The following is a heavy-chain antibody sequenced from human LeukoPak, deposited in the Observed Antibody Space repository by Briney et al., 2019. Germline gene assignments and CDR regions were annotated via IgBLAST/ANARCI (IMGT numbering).Heavy chain of an antibody. Sequence: GGSLRLSCAASGFTFSNYNMNWVRQAPGKGLEWISSITRSSTYIYYADSVKGRFTISRDNAKNSLYLQMNSLRAEDTAVYYCARDFHRRYYDSSGYNAFDIWGQGTMVTVSS. D-gene: IGHD3-22*01. CDR3: ARDFHRRYYDSSGYNAFDI. J-gene: IGHJ3*02. V-gene: IGHV3-21*01. CDR2: ITRSSTYI. CDR1: GFTFSNYN.